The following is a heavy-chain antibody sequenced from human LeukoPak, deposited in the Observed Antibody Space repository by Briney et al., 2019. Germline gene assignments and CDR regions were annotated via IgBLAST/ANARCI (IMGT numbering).Heavy chain of an antibody. Sequence: GESLRLSCAASGFTVSSNYMSWVRQAPGKGLEWVSVIYSGGSTYYADSVKGRFTISRDNSKNTLYLQMNSLRAEDTAVYYCARSNSGYYYGMDVWGQGTTVTVSS. CDR3: ARSNSGYYYGMDV. CDR2: IYSGGST. V-gene: IGHV3-53*01. D-gene: IGHD3-10*01. CDR1: GFTVSSNY. J-gene: IGHJ6*02.